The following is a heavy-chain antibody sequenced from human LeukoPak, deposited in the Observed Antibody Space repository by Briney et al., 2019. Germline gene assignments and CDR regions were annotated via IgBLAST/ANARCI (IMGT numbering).Heavy chain of an antibody. D-gene: IGHD6-19*01. J-gene: IGHJ4*02. CDR2: ISYDGSNK. CDR3: ATNGVPLAVADRYFDY. V-gene: IGHV3-30-3*01. CDR1: GFTFSSYA. Sequence: GGSLRLSCAASGFTFSSYAMHWVRQAPGKGLEWVAVISYDGSNKYYADSVKGRFTISRDNSKNTLYLQMNSLRAEDTAVYYCATNGVPLAVADRYFDYWGQGTLVTVSS.